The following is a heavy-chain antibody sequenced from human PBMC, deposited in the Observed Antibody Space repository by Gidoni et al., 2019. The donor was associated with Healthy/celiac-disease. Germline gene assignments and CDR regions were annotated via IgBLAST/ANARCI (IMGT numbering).Heavy chain of an antibody. CDR2: ISAYNGKT. Sequence: QVQPVQSGAEVKKPGASVKVSCKASGNTFTSYVISWVRQAPGQGLEWMGWISAYNGKTNYAQKLQGRVTMTTDTSTSTAYMELRSLRSDDTAVYYCARDPSLGHQWLDTDDYWGQGTLVTVSS. V-gene: IGHV1-18*01. CDR3: ARDPSLGHQWLDTDDY. D-gene: IGHD6-19*01. CDR1: GNTFTSYV. J-gene: IGHJ4*02.